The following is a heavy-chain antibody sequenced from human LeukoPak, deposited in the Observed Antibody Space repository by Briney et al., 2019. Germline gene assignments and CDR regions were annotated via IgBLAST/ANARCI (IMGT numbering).Heavy chain of an antibody. D-gene: IGHD7-27*01. CDR2: IYPADSDT. CDR3: ARQLRLFMGNDY. J-gene: IGHJ4*02. CDR1: GYSFTSYW. V-gene: IGHV5-51*01. Sequence: GESLKISCKGSGYSFTSYWIAWVRQMPGKGLEWMGIIYPADSDTRYSPSFQGQVTISADKSISTAYLQWSSLKASDTVIYYCARQLRLFMGNDYWGQGTLVTVSS.